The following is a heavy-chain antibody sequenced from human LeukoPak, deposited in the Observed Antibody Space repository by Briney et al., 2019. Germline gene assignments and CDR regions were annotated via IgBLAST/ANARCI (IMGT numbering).Heavy chain of an antibody. V-gene: IGHV3-23*01. CDR1: GFTFSSYA. J-gene: IGHJ5*02. Sequence: GGSLRLSCAASGFTFSSYAMAWVRQAPGKGLEWVSHILGSGGSTYYADSVKGRFTISRDNSKNTLYLKMNSLRPEDTAVYYCAKVKYDYGDPVGWFDPWGQGSLVTVSS. D-gene: IGHD4-17*01. CDR2: ILGSGGST. CDR3: AKVKYDYGDPVGWFDP.